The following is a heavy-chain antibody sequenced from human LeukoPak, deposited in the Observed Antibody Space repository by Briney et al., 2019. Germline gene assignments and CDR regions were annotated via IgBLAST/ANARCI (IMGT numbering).Heavy chain of an antibody. V-gene: IGHV4-34*01. CDR2: INHSGST. J-gene: IGHJ5*02. D-gene: IGHD3-22*01. Sequence: SETLSLTCAVYGGSFSGYYWSWIRQPPGKGLEWIGEINHSGSTNYNPSLKSRVTISVDTSKNQFSLKLSSVTAADTAVYYCARMYYYDTSDPNWFDPWGQGTLVTVSS. CDR1: GGSFSGYY. CDR3: ARMYYYDTSDPNWFDP.